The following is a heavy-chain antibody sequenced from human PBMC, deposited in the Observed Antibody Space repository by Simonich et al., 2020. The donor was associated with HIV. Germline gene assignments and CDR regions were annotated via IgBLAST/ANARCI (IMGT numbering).Heavy chain of an antibody. CDR3: ARLTAGGLGEYFQH. CDR1: GGSFSGYY. J-gene: IGHJ1*01. CDR2: TNHSGIT. Sequence: QVQLQQWGAGLLKPSETLSLTCAVYGGSFSGYYWSWIRQPPGKGLEWIGETNHSGITNYNPSLKSRVAISVDTSKNQFSLKLSSVTAADTAVYYCARLTAGGLGEYFQHWGQGTLVTVSS. D-gene: IGHD6-13*01. V-gene: IGHV4-34*01.